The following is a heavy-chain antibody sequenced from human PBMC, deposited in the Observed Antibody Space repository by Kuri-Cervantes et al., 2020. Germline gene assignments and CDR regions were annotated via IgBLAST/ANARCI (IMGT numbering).Heavy chain of an antibody. V-gene: IGHV1-3*01. CDR3: ARGTGYSYGQPFDL. D-gene: IGHD5-18*01. CDR1: GYTFTSYY. Sequence: ASVKVSCKASGYTFTSYYMHWVRQAPGQRLEWMGWISARNGNTKFSQKFQDRVSLIRDTSATTTYMELSSLRSEDTAVYFCARGTGYSYGQPFDLWGQGTLVTVS. J-gene: IGHJ4*02. CDR2: ISARNGNT.